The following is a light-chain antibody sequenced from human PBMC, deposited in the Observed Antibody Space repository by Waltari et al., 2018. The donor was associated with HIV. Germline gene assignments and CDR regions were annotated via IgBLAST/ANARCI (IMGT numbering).Light chain of an antibody. J-gene: IGKJ2*01. V-gene: IGKV3-15*01. CDR1: KTISSN. CDR3: QQYLNWPPHT. CDR2: GAS. Sequence: EIVRTKSPATLSVSPGERATLSCRASKTISSNLAWYQQKPGQAPTLLIYGASTSATGIPARFSGSGSGTEFTLTISSLQSEDFAVYYCQQYLNWPPHTFGQGTKLEIK.